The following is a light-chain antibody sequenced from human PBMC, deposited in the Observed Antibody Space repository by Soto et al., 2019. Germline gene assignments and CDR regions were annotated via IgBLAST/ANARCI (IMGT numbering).Light chain of an antibody. Sequence: QSALTQPASVSGSPGQSITISCTGTSSDIGAYNYVSWYQQHPGKVPKLVIFGVSHRPSGVSNRFSGSKSGNTASLTISGLQAEDEADYYCSSSASGSTRVFGGGTQLTVL. CDR1: SSDIGAYNY. J-gene: IGLJ3*02. CDR3: SSSASGSTRV. V-gene: IGLV2-14*03. CDR2: GVS.